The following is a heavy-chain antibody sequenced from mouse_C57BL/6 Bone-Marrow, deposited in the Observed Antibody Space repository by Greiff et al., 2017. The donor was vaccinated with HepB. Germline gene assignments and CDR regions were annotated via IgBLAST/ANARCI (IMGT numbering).Heavy chain of an antibody. CDR2: IDPSDSYT. CDR3: ARWGAAQAIYFDY. V-gene: IGHV1-50*01. Sequence: VQLQQPGAELVKPGASVKLSCKASGYTFTSYWMQWVKQRPGQGLEWIGEIDPSDSYTNYNQKFKGKATLTVDTSSSTAYMQLSSLTSEDSAVYYCARWGAAQAIYFDYWGQGTTLTVSS. J-gene: IGHJ2*01. D-gene: IGHD3-2*02. CDR1: GYTFTSYW.